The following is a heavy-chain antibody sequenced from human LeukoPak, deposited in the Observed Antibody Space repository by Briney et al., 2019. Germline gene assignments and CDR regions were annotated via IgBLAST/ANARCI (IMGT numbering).Heavy chain of an antibody. Sequence: GGSLRLSCAASGFTFSTYGMNWVRQAPGKGLEWVSGIGGSGTRTYYADSVKGRFTISRDNSKNTLYLQMNSLRDEDTAVYYCAKDSHWILFDDWGQGTLVTVSS. CDR3: AKDSHWILFDD. J-gene: IGHJ4*02. CDR1: GFTFSTYG. V-gene: IGHV3-23*01. CDR2: IGGSGTRT. D-gene: IGHD2-2*03.